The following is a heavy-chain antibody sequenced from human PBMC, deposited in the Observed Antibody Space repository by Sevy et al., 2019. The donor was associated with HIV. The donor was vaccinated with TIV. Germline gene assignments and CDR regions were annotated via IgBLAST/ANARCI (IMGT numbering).Heavy chain of an antibody. V-gene: IGHV3-21*01. CDR2: ISSSSTYI. CDR3: ARDFGPGIAAAPDP. J-gene: IGHJ2*01. D-gene: IGHD6-13*01. CDR1: GFTFSSYN. Sequence: GGSLRLSCAASGFTFSSYNMNWVRQAPGKGLEWVSSISSSSTYIYYADSVQGRFTISRDNAKNSLFLQMNSLRAEDTAVYHCARDFGPGIAAAPDPWGRGTLVTVSS.